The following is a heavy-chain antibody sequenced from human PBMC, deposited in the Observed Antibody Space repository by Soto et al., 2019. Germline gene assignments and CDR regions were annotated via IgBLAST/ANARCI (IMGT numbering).Heavy chain of an antibody. J-gene: IGHJ6*02. Sequence: QVQLVQSGAEVKKPGSSVKVSCKASGGTFSIYAISWVRQAPGQGPEWMGGITPIFGTANYAQKFQGRVTITADESTNTAYMELSSLRSEDTAVYYSAREYNWNSIYYGMDVWGQGTTVTVSS. CDR1: GGTFSIYA. CDR3: AREYNWNSIYYGMDV. CDR2: ITPIFGTA. D-gene: IGHD1-7*01. V-gene: IGHV1-69*01.